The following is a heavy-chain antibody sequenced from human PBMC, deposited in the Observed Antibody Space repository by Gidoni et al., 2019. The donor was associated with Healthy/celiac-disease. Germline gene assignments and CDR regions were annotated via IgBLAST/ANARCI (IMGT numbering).Heavy chain of an antibody. V-gene: IGHV3-30-3*01. D-gene: IGHD4-17*01. Sequence: QVQLVVSGGGVVQPGRSLRLSCAASGFTFSSYAMHWVRQAPGKGLEGVSVISYDGSNKDYADSVKGRFTISRDNSKNTLNLQMNSLRAEDTAVYYCARDHYGDYVPLDYFDYWGQGTLVTVSS. CDR2: ISYDGSNK. J-gene: IGHJ4*02. CDR1: GFTFSSYA. CDR3: ARDHYGDYVPLDYFDY.